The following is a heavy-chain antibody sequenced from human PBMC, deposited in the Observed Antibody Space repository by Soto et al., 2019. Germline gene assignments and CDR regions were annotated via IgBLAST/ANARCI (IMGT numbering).Heavy chain of an antibody. CDR3: AREPTYYYDSSGYPASNYFDY. Sequence: QVQLVQSGAEVKKPGSSVKVSCKASGGSFSSYAISWVRQAPGQGLEWMGGIIPIFGTANYAQKFQGRVTITADESTSTAYMELSSLRSEDTAVYYCAREPTYYYDSSGYPASNYFDYWGQGTLVTVSS. CDR2: IIPIFGTA. V-gene: IGHV1-69*12. CDR1: GGSFSSYA. D-gene: IGHD3-22*01. J-gene: IGHJ4*02.